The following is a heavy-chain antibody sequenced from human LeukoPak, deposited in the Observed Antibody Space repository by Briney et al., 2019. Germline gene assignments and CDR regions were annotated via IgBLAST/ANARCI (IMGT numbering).Heavy chain of an antibody. Sequence: ASVKVSCKASGYTFASYGISWVRQAPGQGLEWMGWISAYNGNTNYAQKLQGRVTMTTDTSTSTAYMELRSLRSDDTAVYYCARDVIEQQLGFNWFDPWGQGTLVTVSS. J-gene: IGHJ5*02. CDR2: ISAYNGNT. V-gene: IGHV1-18*01. CDR1: GYTFASYG. D-gene: IGHD6-13*01. CDR3: ARDVIEQQLGFNWFDP.